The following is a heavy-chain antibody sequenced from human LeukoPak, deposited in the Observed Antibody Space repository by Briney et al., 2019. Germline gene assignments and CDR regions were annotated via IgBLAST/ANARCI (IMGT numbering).Heavy chain of an antibody. D-gene: IGHD1-26*01. CDR3: AGSYRLDY. Sequence: SETLSHTCAVSGGSISSGNYYWSWIRQPAGKRLEWIGRIHASGSTNYNPSLKSRVTISVDTSKNQFSLNLSSVTAADTAVYYCAGSYRLDYWGQGTLVTVSS. CDR2: IHASGST. J-gene: IGHJ4*02. CDR1: GGSISSGNYY. V-gene: IGHV4-61*02.